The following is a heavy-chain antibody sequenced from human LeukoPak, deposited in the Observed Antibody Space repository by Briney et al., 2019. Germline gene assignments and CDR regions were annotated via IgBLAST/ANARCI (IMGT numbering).Heavy chain of an antibody. CDR3: ARATRYSSGWYAIGAFDI. V-gene: IGHV4-39*01. CDR1: GGSISSSSYY. CDR2: IYYSGST. D-gene: IGHD6-19*01. Sequence: SETLSLTCTVSGGSISSSSYYWGWIRQPPGKGLEWIGSIYYSGSTYYNPSLKSRVTISVDTSKNQFSLKLSSVTAADTAVYYCARATRYSSGWYAIGAFDIWGQGTMVTVSS. J-gene: IGHJ3*02.